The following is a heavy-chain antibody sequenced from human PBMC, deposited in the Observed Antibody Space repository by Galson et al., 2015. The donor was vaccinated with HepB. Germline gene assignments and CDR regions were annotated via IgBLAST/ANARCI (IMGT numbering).Heavy chain of an antibody. J-gene: IGHJ4*02. Sequence: SLRLSCAASGFTFRSHWMGWVRQAPGKGLEWVASIKLDGDEKHYMDSVKGRFAIYGDNVENSLYLQMNSLRVEDTAVYFCARGYSGAYDYWGQGTLVTVSS. CDR3: ARGYSGAYDY. D-gene: IGHD1-26*01. CDR2: IKLDGDEK. CDR1: GFTFRSHW. V-gene: IGHV3-7*03.